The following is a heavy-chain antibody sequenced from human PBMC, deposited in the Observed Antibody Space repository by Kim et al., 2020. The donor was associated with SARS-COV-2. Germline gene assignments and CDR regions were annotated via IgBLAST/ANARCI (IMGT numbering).Heavy chain of an antibody. D-gene: IGHD3-10*01. Sequence: DGTYTYYPDSVKGRFAISRDHSKNTLSLQMNSLRTEDTAVYYCFRGGVDYWGQGTLVTVSS. CDR3: FRGGVDY. J-gene: IGHJ4*02. CDR2: DGTYT. V-gene: IGHV3-74*01.